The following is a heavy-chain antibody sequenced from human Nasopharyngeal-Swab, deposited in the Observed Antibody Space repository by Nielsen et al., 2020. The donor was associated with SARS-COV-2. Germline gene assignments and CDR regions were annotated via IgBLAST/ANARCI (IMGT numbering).Heavy chain of an antibody. CDR2: IYYSGST. Sequence: WIRQPPGKGLEWIGYIYYSGSTYYNPSPKSRVTISVDTSKNQFSLKLSSVTAADTAVYYCARDRVKTIFGVVLTSHMDVWGKGTTVTVSS. CDR3: ARDRVKTIFGVVLTSHMDV. D-gene: IGHD3-3*01. V-gene: IGHV4-31*02. J-gene: IGHJ6*03.